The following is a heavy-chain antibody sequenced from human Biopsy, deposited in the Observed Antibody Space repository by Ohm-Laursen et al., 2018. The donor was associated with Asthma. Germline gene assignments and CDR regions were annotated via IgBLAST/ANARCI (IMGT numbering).Heavy chain of an antibody. CDR1: GDSFSNYA. CDR3: AREVSTVDYGYYYFAMEV. V-gene: IGHV1-69*13. CDR2: LIPVLGTP. Sequence: SVKVSCKASGDSFSNYAISWVRQAPGQGLEWMGGLIPVLGTPDHAQMFEGRVTITADESTSTAYMGLSSLRSEDSAVYYCAREVSTVDYGYYYFAMEVWGQGTTVTVSS. D-gene: IGHD4-17*01. J-gene: IGHJ6*02.